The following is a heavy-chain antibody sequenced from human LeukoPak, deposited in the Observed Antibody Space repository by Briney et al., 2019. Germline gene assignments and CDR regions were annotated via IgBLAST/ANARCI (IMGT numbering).Heavy chain of an antibody. V-gene: IGHV3-48*04. CDR1: GFTFSTYS. CDR3: ARDLMGIAYRGAFYY. J-gene: IGHJ4*02. D-gene: IGHD6-13*01. Sequence: GGSLRLSCAASGFTFSTYSMNWVRQAPGKGLEWASYIDTGTSTIYYADSVKGRFTISRDNAKNSLYLQMNSLRAEDTAVYYCARDLMGIAYRGAFYYWGQGTLVTVSS. CDR2: IDTGTSTI.